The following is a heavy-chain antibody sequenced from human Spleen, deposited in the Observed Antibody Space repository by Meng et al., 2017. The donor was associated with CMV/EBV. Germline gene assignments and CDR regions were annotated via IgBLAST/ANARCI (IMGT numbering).Heavy chain of an antibody. CDR1: GLTLSNYG. CDR3: ARVSGASWFDP. CDR2: INSERSKT. J-gene: IGHJ5*02. V-gene: IGHV3-74*01. Sequence: SGEASGLTLSNYGMRWVRQVPGKGLVWVSRINSERSKTDYADSVKGRFTISRDSAKNTLYLQMNSLRAEDTAVYYCARVSGASWFDPWGQGTLVTVSS. D-gene: IGHD7-27*01.